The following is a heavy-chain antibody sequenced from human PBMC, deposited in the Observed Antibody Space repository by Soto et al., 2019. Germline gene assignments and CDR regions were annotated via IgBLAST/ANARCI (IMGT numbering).Heavy chain of an antibody. J-gene: IGHJ6*02. CDR2: ISWNSGSI. CDR3: AKDHHCSSTSCYKSDHYYYYGMDV. Sequence: GGSLRLSCAASGFTFDDYAMHWVRQAPGKGLEWVSGISWNSGSIGYADSVKGRFTISRDNAKNSLYLQMNSLRAEDTALYYCAKDHHCSSTSCYKSDHYYYYGMDVWGLGTKVTVYS. V-gene: IGHV3-9*01. CDR1: GFTFDDYA. D-gene: IGHD2-2*02.